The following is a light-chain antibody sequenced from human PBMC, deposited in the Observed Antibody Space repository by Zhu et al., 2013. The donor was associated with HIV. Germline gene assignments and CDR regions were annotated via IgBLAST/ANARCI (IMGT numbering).Light chain of an antibody. CDR3: QTWGTGIVV. CDR1: SGHSSYA. V-gene: IGLV4-69*01. J-gene: IGLJ3*02. CDR2: LHNDGSH. Sequence: QPVLTQSPSASASLGASVKLTCTLSSGHSSYAIAWHQQQPEKGPRYLMKLHNDGSHSKGDGIPDRFSGSTSGAERYLTISSLQSEDEADYYCQTWGTGIVVFGGGTRLTVL.